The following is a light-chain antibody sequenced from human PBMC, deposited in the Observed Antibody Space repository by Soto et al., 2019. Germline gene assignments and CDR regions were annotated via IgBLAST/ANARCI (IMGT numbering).Light chain of an antibody. J-gene: IGLJ7*01. CDR1: SSDVGSHNL. V-gene: IGLV2-23*02. CDR2: EVS. Sequence: QSARTQPASVSGSPGQSITISCTGTSSDVGSHNLVSWYQQHPVQAPKLMIYEVSKRPLGVSPRFSASKSGNTASLTISGLQAEDEADYYCCSYGGSRAVFGGGTQLTVL. CDR3: CSYGGSRAV.